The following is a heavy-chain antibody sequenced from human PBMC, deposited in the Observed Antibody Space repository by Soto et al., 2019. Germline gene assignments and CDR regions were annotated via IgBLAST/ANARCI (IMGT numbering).Heavy chain of an antibody. V-gene: IGHV1-2*04. J-gene: IGHJ6*02. CDR1: GYTFTGYY. CDR2: INPNSGGT. Sequence: ASVKVSCKASGYTFTGYYMHWVRQAPGQGLEWMGWINPNSGGTNYAQKFQGWVTMTRDTSISTAYMELSRLRSDDTAVYYCARDRQDYGSGTYDHYYAMDVWGQGTTVTVSS. CDR3: ARDRQDYGSGTYDHYYAMDV. D-gene: IGHD3-10*01.